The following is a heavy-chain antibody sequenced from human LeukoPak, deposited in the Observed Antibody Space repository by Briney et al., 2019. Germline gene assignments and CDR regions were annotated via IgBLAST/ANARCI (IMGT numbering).Heavy chain of an antibody. CDR1: GYSISSGYY. CDR2: IYHSGST. J-gene: IGHJ6*03. Sequence: SETLSLTCTVSGYSISSGYYWGWIRQPPGKGLEWIGSIYHSGSTYYNPSLKSRVTISVDTSKNQFSLKLSSVTAADTAVYYCAREDITTVRGVKSRYMDVWGKGTTVTVSS. CDR3: AREDITTVRGVKSRYMDV. D-gene: IGHD3-10*01. V-gene: IGHV4-38-2*02.